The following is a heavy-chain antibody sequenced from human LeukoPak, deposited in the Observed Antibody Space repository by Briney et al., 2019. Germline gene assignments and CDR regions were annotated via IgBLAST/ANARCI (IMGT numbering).Heavy chain of an antibody. Sequence: SQTLSLTCAISGDSVSSNSAAWNWIRQCPSRGLEWLGRTYYRSKWYNDYAVSVKSRITINPDTSENQFSLQLNSVTPEDTAVYYCALDNWNEGYFAYWGQGTLVTVSS. CDR1: GDSVSSNSAA. D-gene: IGHD1-1*01. J-gene: IGHJ4*02. V-gene: IGHV6-1*01. CDR3: ALDNWNEGYFAY. CDR2: TYYRSKWYN.